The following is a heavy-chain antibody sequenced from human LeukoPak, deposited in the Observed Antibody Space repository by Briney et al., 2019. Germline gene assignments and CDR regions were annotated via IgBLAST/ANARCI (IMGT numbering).Heavy chain of an antibody. CDR3: ASGLALVRGEGY. J-gene: IGHJ4*02. CDR2: IYYSGSA. V-gene: IGHV4-31*03. Sequence: PSETLSLTCTVSGGSINNDDYYWTWVRQDPGEGLEWIGHIYYSGSAYYNPSLKSRITMSVDASKNQFSLNLNSVTAADTAVYYCASGLALVRGEGYWGQGTWSPSPQ. D-gene: IGHD3-10*01. CDR1: GGSINNDDYY.